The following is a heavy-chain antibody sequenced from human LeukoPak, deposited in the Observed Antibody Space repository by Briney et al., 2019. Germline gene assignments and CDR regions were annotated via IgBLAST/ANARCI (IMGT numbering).Heavy chain of an antibody. CDR1: GGSFSGYY. CDR3: AREARYCSSTSCYQYQRINWFAP. V-gene: IGHV4-34*01. Sequence: SETLSLTCAVYGGSFSGYYWSWIRQPPGKGLEWIGEINHSGSTNYNPSLKSRVTISVDTSKNQFSLKLSSVTAADTAVYYCAREARYCSSTSCYQYQRINWFAPWGQGTLVTVSS. CDR2: INHSGST. D-gene: IGHD2-2*01. J-gene: IGHJ5*02.